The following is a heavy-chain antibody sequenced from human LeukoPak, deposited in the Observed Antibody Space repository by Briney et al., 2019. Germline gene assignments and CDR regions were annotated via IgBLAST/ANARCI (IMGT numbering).Heavy chain of an antibody. CDR2: IIPIFGTA. D-gene: IGHD3-3*01. CDR1: GGTFSSYA. J-gene: IGHJ6*03. CDR3: AREEPAHRRFLEFSRYYYYYMDV. V-gene: IGHV1-69*13. Sequence: SVKVSCKASGGTFSSYAISWVRQAPGQGLEWMGGIIPIFGTANYAQKFQGRVTITADESTSTAYMELSSLRSEDTAVYYCAREEPAHRRFLEFSRYYYYYMDVWGKGTTVTVSS.